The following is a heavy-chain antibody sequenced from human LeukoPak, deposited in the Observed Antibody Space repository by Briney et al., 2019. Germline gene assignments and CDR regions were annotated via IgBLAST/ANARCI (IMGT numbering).Heavy chain of an antibody. CDR1: GGSISSSSYY. Sequence: PSETLSLTCTVSGGSISSSSYYWGWIRQPPGKGREWIGSIYYSGSTYYNPSLKSRVTISVDTSKNQFSLKLSSVTAADTAVYYCARTYYAFWSGYEGGYFDYWGQGTLVTVSS. V-gene: IGHV4-39*07. D-gene: IGHD3-3*01. CDR3: ARTYYAFWSGYEGGYFDY. CDR2: IYYSGST. J-gene: IGHJ4*02.